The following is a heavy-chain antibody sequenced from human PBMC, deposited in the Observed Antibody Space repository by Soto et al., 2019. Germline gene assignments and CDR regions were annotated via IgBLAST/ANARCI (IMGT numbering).Heavy chain of an antibody. CDR1: GFTFSDYY. CDR3: AIHHYYYGSGSYFCYLDY. V-gene: IGHV3-11*01. Sequence: GGSLRLSCAASGFTFSDYYMSWIHQAPGKGLEWVSYISSSGSTIYYADSVKGRFTISRDNAKNSLYLQMNSLRAEDTAVYYCAIHHYYYGSGSYFCYLDYCGQGALVTIYS. J-gene: IGHJ4*01. CDR2: ISSSGSTI. D-gene: IGHD3-10*01.